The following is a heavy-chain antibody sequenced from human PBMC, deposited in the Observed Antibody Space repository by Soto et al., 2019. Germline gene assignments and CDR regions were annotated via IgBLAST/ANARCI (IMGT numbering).Heavy chain of an antibody. D-gene: IGHD1-26*01. CDR1: GFTFSNDG. Sequence: QVQLVESGGGVVQPGMSLRRSCAASGFTFSNDGMHWVRQAPGKGLEWVAVISYDGRNKYHADSVKGRFTISRDNSKNTLYLQMNSLRAEDTAVYYCAKVGFSGSSTYYYYSGMDVWGQGTTVTVSS. J-gene: IGHJ6*02. V-gene: IGHV3-30*18. CDR3: AKVGFSGSSTYYYYSGMDV. CDR2: ISYDGRNK.